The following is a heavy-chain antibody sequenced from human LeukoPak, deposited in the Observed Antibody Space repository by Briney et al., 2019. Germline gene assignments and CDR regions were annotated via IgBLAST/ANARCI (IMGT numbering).Heavy chain of an antibody. CDR2: MNPNSGNT. CDR1: GYTFTSYD. Sequence: ASVKVSCKASGYTFTSYDINWVRQATGQGLEWMGWMNPNSGNTGYAQKFQGRVTMTRNTSISTAYMELSSLRSEDTAVYYCARGKFYDFWSGYYDPSLDYWGQGTLVTVSS. V-gene: IGHV1-8*01. CDR3: ARGKFYDFWSGYYDPSLDY. D-gene: IGHD3-3*01. J-gene: IGHJ4*02.